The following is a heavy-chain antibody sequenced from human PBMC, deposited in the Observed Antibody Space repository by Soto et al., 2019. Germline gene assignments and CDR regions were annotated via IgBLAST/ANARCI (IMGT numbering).Heavy chain of an antibody. D-gene: IGHD3-16*01. CDR3: AKEWAMITFGVDALDI. Sequence: EVQLLESGGGLVQPGGSLRFSCTASGFTFSSYAISWVRQAPGKGLAWVSAISGSGGSTYYADSVKGRFTISRDNSKNTLYLQMNSLRAEDTAVYYCAKEWAMITFGVDALDIWGPGTMVTVAS. J-gene: IGHJ3*02. V-gene: IGHV3-23*01. CDR2: ISGSGGST. CDR1: GFTFSSYA.